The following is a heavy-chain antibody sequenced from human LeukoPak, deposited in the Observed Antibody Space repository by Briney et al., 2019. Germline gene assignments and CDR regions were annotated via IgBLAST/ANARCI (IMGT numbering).Heavy chain of an antibody. CDR1: GGSISSSF. Sequence: KSSETLSLTCTVSGGSISSSFWSSIRQPPGKGLEWIGNSYYSGSTDYNPSLKSRVTISVVTSKNQFTLELSSVTAADTAVYYCSRTKREYSGGYGMDVWGQGTTVTVSS. CDR3: SRTKREYSGGYGMDV. J-gene: IGHJ6*02. CDR2: SYYSGST. D-gene: IGHD5-12*01. V-gene: IGHV4-59*08.